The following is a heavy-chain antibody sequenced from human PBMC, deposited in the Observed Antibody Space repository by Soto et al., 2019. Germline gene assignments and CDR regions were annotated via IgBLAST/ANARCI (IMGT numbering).Heavy chain of an antibody. CDR2: ISSSSSYI. Sequence: GGSLRLSCAASGFTFSTYTMNWVRQAPGKGLEWVSSISSSSSYIYYADSVKGRFTISRDNAKNSLHLQMSSLTAEDSAIYYCARGSTDSYPGSRIFDFWGPGTLVTVSS. D-gene: IGHD3-10*01. CDR3: ARGSTDSYPGSRIFDF. V-gene: IGHV3-21*04. CDR1: GFTFSTYT. J-gene: IGHJ4*02.